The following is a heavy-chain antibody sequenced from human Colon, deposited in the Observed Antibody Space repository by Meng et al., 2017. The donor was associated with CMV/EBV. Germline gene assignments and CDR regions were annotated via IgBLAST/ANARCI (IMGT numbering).Heavy chain of an antibody. CDR1: GFTFGDYA. J-gene: IGHJ6*02. CDR3: ARGMNSYYSYYYAMDV. Sequence: GGSLRLSCITSGFTFGDYAMTWVRQAPGKGLEWVANIKQDGSEKYYVDSVKGRFTISRDNAKNSLYLQMNSLRAEDTAVYYCARGMNSYYSYYYAMDVWGQGTTVTVSS. CDR2: IKQDGSEK. V-gene: IGHV3-7*01. D-gene: IGHD1-7*01.